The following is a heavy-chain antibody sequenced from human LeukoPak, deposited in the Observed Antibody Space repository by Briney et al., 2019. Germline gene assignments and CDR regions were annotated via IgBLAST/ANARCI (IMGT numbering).Heavy chain of an antibody. J-gene: IGHJ4*02. CDR2: IYYSGST. Sequence: SETLSLTCTVSGGSISSSSYYWGWIRQPPGKGLEWIGSIYYSGSTYYNPSLKSRVTISVDTSKNQFSLKLSSVTAADTAVYYCASLLWFGELTLDYWSQGTLVTVSS. D-gene: IGHD3-10*01. CDR3: ASLLWFGELTLDY. V-gene: IGHV4-39*01. CDR1: GGSISSSSYY.